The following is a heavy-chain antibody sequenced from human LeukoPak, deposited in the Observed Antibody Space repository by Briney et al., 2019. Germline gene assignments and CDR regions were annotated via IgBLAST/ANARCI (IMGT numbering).Heavy chain of an antibody. D-gene: IGHD3-3*01. CDR3: AGAEDDFYAL. V-gene: IGHV4-34*01. J-gene: IGHJ4*02. Sequence: KPSETLSLTCAVYGGSFSGYYWSWIRQPPGKGLEWIGEINHSGSTNYNPSLKSRVTISVDTSKNQFSPKLSSVTAADTAVYYCAGAEDDFYALWGQGTLVTVSS. CDR2: INHSGST. CDR1: GGSFSGYY.